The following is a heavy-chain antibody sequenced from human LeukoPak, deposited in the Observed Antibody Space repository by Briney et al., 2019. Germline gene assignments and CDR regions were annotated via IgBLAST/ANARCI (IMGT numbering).Heavy chain of an antibody. D-gene: IGHD6-25*01. CDR1: GFTFDDYA. Sequence: GGSLRLSCAASGFTFDDYAMHWARQAPGKGLEWVSGISWNSGSIGYADSVKGRFTIPRDNAKNSLYLQMNSLRAEDTALYYCAKDIVGSGVGFFDYWGQGTLVTVSS. V-gene: IGHV3-9*01. CDR3: AKDIVGSGVGFFDY. J-gene: IGHJ4*02. CDR2: ISWNSGSI.